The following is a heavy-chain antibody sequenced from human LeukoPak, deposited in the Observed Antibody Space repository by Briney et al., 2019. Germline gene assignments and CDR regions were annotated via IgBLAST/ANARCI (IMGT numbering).Heavy chain of an antibody. CDR3: ARAKEWELKSAG. CDR2: INPNSGGT. CDR1: GSTFTDYY. V-gene: IGHV1-2*02. D-gene: IGHD1-26*01. Sequence: ASVRVCCKASGSTFTDYYMHWVRQSPGQGREWKGWINPNSGGTNYVQKFQGRVIMTTETSISTAYIEGSSLKTDDTAMYYCARAKEWELKSAGWGQGTLVTVSS. J-gene: IGHJ4*02.